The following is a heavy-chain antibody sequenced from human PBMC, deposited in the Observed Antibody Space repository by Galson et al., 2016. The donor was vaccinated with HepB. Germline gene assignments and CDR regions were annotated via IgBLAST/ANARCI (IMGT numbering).Heavy chain of an antibody. D-gene: IGHD3-9*01. CDR3: ARDYDILTGYYSFDY. J-gene: IGHJ4*02. V-gene: IGHV3-21*01. CDR1: GFSFSFYT. CDR2: ISRSDSYI. Sequence: SLRLSCAASGFSFSFYTMNWVRQAPGKGLECVSSISRSDSYIYYADSEKGRFIIARDDAKNSLYLQMNSLRAEDTAVYFWARDYDILTGYYSFDYWGQGTLVTVSS.